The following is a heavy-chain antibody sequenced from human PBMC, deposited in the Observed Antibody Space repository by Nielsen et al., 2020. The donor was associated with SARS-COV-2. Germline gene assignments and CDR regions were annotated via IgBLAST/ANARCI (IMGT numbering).Heavy chain of an antibody. CDR2: TRNKANSYTT. D-gene: IGHD3-10*01. J-gene: IGHJ4*02. CDR3: TRVSVEDY. Sequence: GGSLRLSCAASGFTFSDHYMDWVRQAPGKGLEWVGRTRNKANSYTTEYAASVKGRFTISRDDSKSIAYLQMNSLKTEDTAVYYCTRVSVEDYWGQGTLVTVSS. V-gene: IGHV3-72*01. CDR1: GFTFSDHY.